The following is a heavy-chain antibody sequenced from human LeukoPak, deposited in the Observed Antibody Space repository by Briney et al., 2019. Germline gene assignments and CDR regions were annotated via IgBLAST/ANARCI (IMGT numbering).Heavy chain of an antibody. CDR2: IDPSDSYT. V-gene: IGHV5-10-1*01. J-gene: IGHJ5*02. CDR3: ATELTGTKSYWFDP. CDR1: GYSFTSHW. D-gene: IGHD1-20*01. Sequence: GESLKISCKGSGYSFTSHWISWVRQMPGKGLEWMGRIDPSDSYTNYSPSFQGHVTISADKSISTAYLQWSSLKASDTAMYYCATELTGTKSYWFDPWGQGTLVTVSP.